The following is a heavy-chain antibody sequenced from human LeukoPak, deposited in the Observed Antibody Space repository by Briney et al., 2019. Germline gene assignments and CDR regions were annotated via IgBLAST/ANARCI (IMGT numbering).Heavy chain of an antibody. CDR2: IHTSGRT. D-gene: IGHD6-19*01. Sequence: SETLSLTCGVSGGSISTYYWSWIRQPAGKGLEWIAQIHTSGRTDFNPSLKSRLSISMDTPNNHFSLMITSVTAADTAIYYCAGRALSTGWTFDYWGHGTLVTVSS. V-gene: IGHV4-59*10. CDR1: GGSISTYY. J-gene: IGHJ4*01. CDR3: AGRALSTGWTFDY.